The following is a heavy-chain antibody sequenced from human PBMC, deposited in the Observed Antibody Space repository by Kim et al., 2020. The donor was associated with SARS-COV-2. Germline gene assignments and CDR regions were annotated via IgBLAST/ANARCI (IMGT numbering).Heavy chain of an antibody. CDR1: GFTFGDYA. J-gene: IGHJ4*02. V-gene: IGHV3-49*03. D-gene: IGHD4-17*01. CDR3: TRVTTVAIPGRYYFDY. Sequence: GGSLRLSCTASGFTFGDYAMSWFRQAPGKGLEWVGFIRSKAYGGTTEYAASVKGRFTISRDDSKSIAYLQMNSLKTEDTAVYYCTRVTTVAIPGRYYFDYWGQGTLVTVSS. CDR2: IRSKAYGGTT.